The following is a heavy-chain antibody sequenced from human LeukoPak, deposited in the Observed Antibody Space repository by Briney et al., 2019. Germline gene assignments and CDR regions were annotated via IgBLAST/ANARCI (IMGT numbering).Heavy chain of an antibody. CDR2: MNPNSGNT. J-gene: IGHJ6*02. V-gene: IGHV1-8*01. D-gene: IGHD6-13*01. Sequence: GASVKVSCKASGYTLTSYDINWVRQATGQGLEWMGWMNPNSGNTGYAQKFQGRVTMTRNTSISTAYMELSSLRSEDTAVYYCARGSAGEYGMDVWGQGTTVTVSS. CDR1: GYTLTSYD. CDR3: ARGSAGEYGMDV.